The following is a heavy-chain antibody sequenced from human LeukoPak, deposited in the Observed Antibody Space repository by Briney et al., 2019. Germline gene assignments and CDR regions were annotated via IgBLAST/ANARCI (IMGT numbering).Heavy chain of an antibody. D-gene: IGHD2-2*01. CDR2: ISGSGGST. CDR3: AKVSTKRSLIVVVPAGRHFDY. Sequence: GGSLRLSRAASGFTFSSYAMSWVRQAPGKGLEWVSAISGSGGSTYYADSVKGRFTISRDNSKNTLYLQMNSLRAEDTAVYYCAKVSTKRSLIVVVPAGRHFDYWGQGTLVTVSS. CDR1: GFTFSSYA. J-gene: IGHJ4*02. V-gene: IGHV3-23*01.